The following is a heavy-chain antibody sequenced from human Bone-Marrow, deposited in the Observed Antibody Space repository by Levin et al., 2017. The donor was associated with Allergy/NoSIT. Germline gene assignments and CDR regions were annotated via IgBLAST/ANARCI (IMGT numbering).Heavy chain of an antibody. D-gene: IGHD1-7*01. CDR2: IFSGGTT. Sequence: SQTLSLTCTVPGGSITSTNYYWGWIRQSPGKGLEWIGNIFSGGTTYYNPSLESRVTLSLDTSKNQFSLKLSSVAAADTAVYFCVKEGGVAQNYFDPWGQGTLVTVSS. CDR3: VKEGGVAQNYFDP. CDR1: GGSITSTNYY. V-gene: IGHV4-39*07. J-gene: IGHJ5*02.